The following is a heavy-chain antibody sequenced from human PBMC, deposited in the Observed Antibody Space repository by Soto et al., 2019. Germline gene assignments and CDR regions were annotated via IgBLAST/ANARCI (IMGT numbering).Heavy chain of an antibody. CDR1: GYTFTGYY. D-gene: IGHD3-3*01. CDR3: ARGLYDFWSGYALDY. J-gene: IGHJ4*02. V-gene: IGHV1-2*02. CDR2: INPNSGGT. Sequence: QVQLVQSGAEVKKPGASVKVSCKASGYTFTGYYMHWVRQAPGQGLEWMGWINPNSGGTNYAQKFQGRVTMTRDTSISTAYMELSRLRSDDTAVYYCARGLYDFWSGYALDYWGQGTLVTVSS.